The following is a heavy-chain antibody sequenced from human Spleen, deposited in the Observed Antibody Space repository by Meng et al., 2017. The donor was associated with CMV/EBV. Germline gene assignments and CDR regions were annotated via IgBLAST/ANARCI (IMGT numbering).Heavy chain of an antibody. CDR3: AGTPEGCSGDSCYSDEGSYYYYGMDV. CDR1: GFTFSNAW. J-gene: IGHJ6*02. CDR2: ISTSSSFI. V-gene: IGHV3-21*01. D-gene: IGHD2-15*01. Sequence: GGSLRLSCAASGFTFSNAWMSWVRQAPGKGLEWVSSISTSSSFIYYADSVKGRFTISRDNAKNSLYLQMNSLRAEDTAVYYCAGTPEGCSGDSCYSDEGSYYYYGMDVWGQGTTVTVSS.